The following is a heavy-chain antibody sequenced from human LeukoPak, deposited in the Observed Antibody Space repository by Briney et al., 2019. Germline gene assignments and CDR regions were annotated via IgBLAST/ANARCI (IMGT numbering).Heavy chain of an antibody. V-gene: IGHV1-69*06. D-gene: IGHD2-2*01. CDR1: GGTFSSYA. Sequence: SVKVSCKASGGTFSSYAISWVRQAPGQGLEWMGGIIPIFGTANYAQKFQGRVTITADKSTSTAYMELSSLRSEDTAVYYCARDPQPLYYYGMDVWGKGTTVTVSS. J-gene: IGHJ6*04. CDR3: ARDPQPLYYYGMDV. CDR2: IIPIFGTA.